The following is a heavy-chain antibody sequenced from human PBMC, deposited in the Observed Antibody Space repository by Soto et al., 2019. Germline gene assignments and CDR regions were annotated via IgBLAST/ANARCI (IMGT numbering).Heavy chain of an antibody. V-gene: IGHV7-4-1*01. D-gene: IGHD3-3*01. J-gene: IGHJ4*02. CDR3: ARSDYHFWSGYTLTPSDFDY. CDR2: INTNTGNP. Sequence: ASVKVSCKASGYTFTSYAMNWVRQAPGQGLEWMGWINTNTGNPTYAQGFTGRFVFSLDTSVSTAYLQICSLKAEDTAVYYCARSDYHFWSGYTLTPSDFDYWGQGTLVTVSS. CDR1: GYTFTSYA.